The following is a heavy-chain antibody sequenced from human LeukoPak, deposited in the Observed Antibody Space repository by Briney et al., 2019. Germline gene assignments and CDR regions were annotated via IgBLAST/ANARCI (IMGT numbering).Heavy chain of an antibody. V-gene: IGHV4-30-4*07. Sequence: SQTLSLTCAVSGGSISSGGYSWSWIRQPPGKGLEWIGYIYYSGSTYYNPSLKSRVTISVDTSKNQFSLKLSSVTAADTAVYYCAIVLDTAMVTGFFDYWGQGTLVTVSS. CDR3: AIVLDTAMVTGFFDY. CDR1: GGSISSGGYS. J-gene: IGHJ4*02. CDR2: IYYSGST. D-gene: IGHD5-18*01.